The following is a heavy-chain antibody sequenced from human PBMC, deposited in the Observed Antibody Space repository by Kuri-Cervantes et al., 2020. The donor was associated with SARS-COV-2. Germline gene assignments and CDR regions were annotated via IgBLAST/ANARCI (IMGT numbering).Heavy chain of an antibody. D-gene: IGHD3-16*01. CDR1: GFTFSSYG. CDR3: TTPVWAYGN. Sequence: GESLKISCAASGFTFSSYGMHWVRQAPGKGLEWVGRIKSKTDGGTTDYAAPVKGRFTISRDDSKNTLYLQMNSLKTEDTAVYYCTTPVWAYGNWGQGTMVTVSS. V-gene: IGHV3-15*01. CDR2: IKSKTDGGTT. J-gene: IGHJ4*02.